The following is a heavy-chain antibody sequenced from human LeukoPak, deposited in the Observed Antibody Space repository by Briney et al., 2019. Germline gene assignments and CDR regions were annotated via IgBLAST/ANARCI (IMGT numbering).Heavy chain of an antibody. J-gene: IGHJ3*02. CDR2: MHSDGRT. V-gene: IGHV3-53*01. CDR3: ARDPDDRSGLDAFET. D-gene: IGHD3-22*01. Sequence: GGSLRLSCAASGFTVSNSYMNWFRQASVKGLEWVSVMHSDGRTFYADSVKGRFTISRDKSKNMLYLQMDSLRAEDTAVYYCARDPDDRSGLDAFETWGQGTKVTVS. CDR1: GFTVSNSY.